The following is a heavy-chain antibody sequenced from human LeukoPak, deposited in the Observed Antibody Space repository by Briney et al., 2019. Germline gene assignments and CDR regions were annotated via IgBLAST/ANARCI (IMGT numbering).Heavy chain of an antibody. CDR1: GFTFSSCA. Sequence: GSLRLSCAASGFTFSSCAMSWVRQAPGKGLEWVSAISGSGGSTYYADPVKGRFTISRDNSKNTLYLQMNSLRAEDTAVYYCANNYDFWSGYSTQFDYWGQGTLVPVSS. V-gene: IGHV3-23*01. J-gene: IGHJ4*02. CDR2: ISGSGGST. CDR3: ANNYDFWSGYSTQFDY. D-gene: IGHD3-3*01.